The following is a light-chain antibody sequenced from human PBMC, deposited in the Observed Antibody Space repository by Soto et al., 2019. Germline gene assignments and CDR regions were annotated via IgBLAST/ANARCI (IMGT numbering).Light chain of an antibody. J-gene: IGKJ3*01. V-gene: IGKV3-20*01. CDR3: QQYGSPPRFT. CDR2: GAS. Sequence: EIVLTQSPGTLSLSPGERATLSCRASQSVSISYLAWYQQKPGQAPRLLIYGASSRATGIPDRFSGSGSGTDLTLTISSLEPEDFAVYYLQQYGSPPRFTFGPGTKVNIK. CDR1: QSVSISY.